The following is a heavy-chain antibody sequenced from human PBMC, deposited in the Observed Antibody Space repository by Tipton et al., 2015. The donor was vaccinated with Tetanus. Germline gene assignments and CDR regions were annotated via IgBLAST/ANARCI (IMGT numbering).Heavy chain of an antibody. D-gene: IGHD1-26*01. CDR1: GASINAGGYL. V-gene: IGHV4-31*02. CDR3: ARGLPREPFYLDY. CDR2: IYYTALT. Sequence: LRLSCTVSGASINAGGYLWTWVRQHPGKGPEWIGNIYYTALTSYTPSLSSRVTISVDSSKNHFSLNLTSVTAADTAVYFCARGLPREPFYLDYWGQGNQVTVSS. J-gene: IGHJ4*02.